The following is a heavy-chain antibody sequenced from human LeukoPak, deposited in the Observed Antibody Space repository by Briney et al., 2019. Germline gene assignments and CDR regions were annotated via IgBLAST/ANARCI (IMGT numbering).Heavy chain of an antibody. J-gene: IGHJ3*02. CDR3: ARFGTDALDI. V-gene: IGHV1-18*01. Sequence: ASVKVSCKASGYTFRNYGITWVRQAPGQGLEWMGWISAYNGDTHYAQNLQGRVTMTTDTSTRTAYMELRSLRSDDTAVYYCARFGTDALDIWGQGTMVTVSS. D-gene: IGHD1-14*01. CDR2: ISAYNGDT. CDR1: GYTFRNYG.